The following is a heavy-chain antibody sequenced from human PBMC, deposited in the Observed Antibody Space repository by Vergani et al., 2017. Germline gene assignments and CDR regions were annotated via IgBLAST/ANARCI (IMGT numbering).Heavy chain of an antibody. CDR1: GFTFSSYA. Sequence: EVQLVESGGGLVKPGGSLRLSCAASGFTFSSYAMSWVRQAPGKGLEWVSAISGSGGSTYYADSVKGRFTISRDNSKNTLYLQMNSLRAEDTAVYYCAKDDSSGYYPLDAFDIWGQGTMVTVSS. V-gene: IGHV3-23*04. J-gene: IGHJ3*02. CDR3: AKDDSSGYYPLDAFDI. D-gene: IGHD3-22*01. CDR2: ISGSGGST.